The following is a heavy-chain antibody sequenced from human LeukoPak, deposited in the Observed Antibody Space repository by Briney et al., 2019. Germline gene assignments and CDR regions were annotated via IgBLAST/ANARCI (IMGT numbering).Heavy chain of an antibody. Sequence: GGSLRLSCAASGFTFSSYSMNWVRQAPGKGLEWVSSISSSSSYIYYADSVKGRFTISRDNAKNSLYLQMNSLRAEDTAVYYCATGYCSSTSCYDWGSYYYYYYMDVWGKGTTVTVSS. V-gene: IGHV3-21*01. CDR2: ISSSSSYI. J-gene: IGHJ6*03. D-gene: IGHD2-2*03. CDR3: ATGYCSSTSCYDWGSYYYYYYMDV. CDR1: GFTFSSYS.